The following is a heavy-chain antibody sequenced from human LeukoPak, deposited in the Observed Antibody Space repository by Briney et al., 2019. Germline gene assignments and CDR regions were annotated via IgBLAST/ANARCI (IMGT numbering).Heavy chain of an antibody. J-gene: IGHJ6*02. D-gene: IGHD1-14*01. CDR2: IYHSGST. CDR3: ARVSLTDYYPYYYGMDV. V-gene: IGHV4-4*02. Sequence: PSETLSLTCAVSGGSISSSNWWSWVRQPPGKGLEWIGEIYHSGSTNYNPSLKSRVTISVDKSKNQFSLKLSSVTAADTAVYYCARVSLTDYYPYYYGMDVRGQGTTVTVSS. CDR1: GGSISSSNW.